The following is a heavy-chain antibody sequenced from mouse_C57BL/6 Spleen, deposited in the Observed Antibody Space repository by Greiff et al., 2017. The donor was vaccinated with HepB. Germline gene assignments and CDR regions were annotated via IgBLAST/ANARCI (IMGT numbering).Heavy chain of an antibody. Sequence: EVMLVESGGGLVKPGGSLKLSCAASGFTFSSYAMSWVRQTPEKRLEWVATISDGGSYTYYPDNVKGRFTISRDNAKNNLYLQMSHLKSEDTAMYYCAREEGTIYDGYYAWFAYWGQGTLVTVSA. CDR3: AREEGTIYDGYYAWFAY. V-gene: IGHV5-4*01. J-gene: IGHJ3*01. D-gene: IGHD2-3*01. CDR2: ISDGGSYT. CDR1: GFTFSSYA.